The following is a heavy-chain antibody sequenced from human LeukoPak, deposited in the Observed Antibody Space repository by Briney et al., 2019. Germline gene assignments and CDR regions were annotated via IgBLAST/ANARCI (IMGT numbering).Heavy chain of an antibody. CDR3: ARGGSSWFQYDY. V-gene: IGHV4-39*07. CDR2: IYYSGST. CDR1: GGSISSSSYY. J-gene: IGHJ4*02. Sequence: KTSETLSLTCTVSGGSISSSSYYWGWIRQPPGKGLEWIGSIYYSGSTYYNPSLKSRVTISVDTSKNQFSLKLSSVTAADTAVYYCARGGSSWFQYDYWGQGTLVTVSS. D-gene: IGHD6-13*01.